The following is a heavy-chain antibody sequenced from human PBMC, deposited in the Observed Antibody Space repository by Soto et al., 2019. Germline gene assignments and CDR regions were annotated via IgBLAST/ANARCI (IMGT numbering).Heavy chain of an antibody. V-gene: IGHV4-34*01. CDR3: ARDSHYYGSGSPPGYFDY. CDR2: INHSGST. J-gene: IGHJ4*02. CDR1: GGSFSGYY. Sequence: TSETLSLTCAVYGGSFSGYYWSWIRQPPGKGLEWIGEINHSGSTNYNPSLKSRVTISVDTSKNHFSLKLSSVTAADTAVYYCARDSHYYGSGSPPGYFDYWGQGTLVTVSS. D-gene: IGHD3-10*01.